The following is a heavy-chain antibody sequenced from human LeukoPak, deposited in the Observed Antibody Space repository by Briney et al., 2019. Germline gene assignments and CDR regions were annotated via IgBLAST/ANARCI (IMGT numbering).Heavy chain of an antibody. CDR3: ARLLSIVVVVAATNNWFDP. D-gene: IGHD2-15*01. V-gene: IGHV4-34*01. J-gene: IGHJ5*02. CDR1: GGSFSGYY. Sequence: SETLSLTCAVYGGSFSGYYWSWIRQPPGKGLEWIGEINHSGSTNYNPSLKSRVTISVDTSKNQFSLKLSSVTAADTAVYYCARLLSIVVVVAATNNWFDPWGQGTLVTVSS. CDR2: INHSGST.